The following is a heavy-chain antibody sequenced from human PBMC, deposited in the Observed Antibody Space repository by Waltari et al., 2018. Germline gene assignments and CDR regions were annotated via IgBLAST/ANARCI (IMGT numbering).Heavy chain of an antibody. J-gene: IGHJ4*02. CDR1: GFTFSSYS. CDR2: ISSRSSYI. V-gene: IGHV3-21*01. Sequence: EVQLVESGGGLVKPGGSLRLSCAASGFTFSSYSMNWVRQAPGRWLAWVSSISSRSSYIYYADSVKGLFTIPRDNAKNSLYLQMNSLRAEDTAVYYCARNSAYRELLRPLDYWGQGTLVTVSS. D-gene: IGHD3-10*01. CDR3: ARNSAYRELLRPLDY.